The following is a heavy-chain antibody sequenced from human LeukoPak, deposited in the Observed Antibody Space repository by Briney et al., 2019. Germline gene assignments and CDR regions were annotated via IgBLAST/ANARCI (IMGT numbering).Heavy chain of an antibody. CDR3: ARDAKNIIITFGGFIDH. Sequence: GGSLRLSCAGSGFNFRDFYMSWVRQAPGKGLEWVAVISYDGSNKYYADSVKGRFTISRDTSKNTLYLQMNSLRAEDSAVFYCARDAKNIIITFGGFIDHWGQGTLVTVSS. CDR2: ISYDGSNK. D-gene: IGHD3-16*01. V-gene: IGHV3-30-3*01. J-gene: IGHJ5*02. CDR1: GFNFRDFY.